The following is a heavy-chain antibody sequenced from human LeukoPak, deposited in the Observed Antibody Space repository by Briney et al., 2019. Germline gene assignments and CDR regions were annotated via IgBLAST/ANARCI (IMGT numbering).Heavy chain of an antibody. CDR2: IYTSGST. Sequence: SETLSLTCTVSGGSISGYYWSWLRQPAGKGLERIGRIYTSGSTNYNPSLKSRVTMSVDTSKNQFSLKLSSVTAADEALYYCARDSNNSGIDYCGQGTLVTVSS. CDR1: GGSISGYY. D-gene: IGHD1-26*01. V-gene: IGHV4-4*07. CDR3: ARDSNNSGIDY. J-gene: IGHJ4*02.